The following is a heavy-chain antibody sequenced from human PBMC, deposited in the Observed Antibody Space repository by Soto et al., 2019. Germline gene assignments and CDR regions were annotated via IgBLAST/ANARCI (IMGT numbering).Heavy chain of an antibody. CDR3: ARGNLVTRMVRGYYFDY. CDR2: IYYSGST. J-gene: IGHJ4*02. Sequence: QVQLQESGPGLVKPSQTLSLTCTVSGGSISSGYYYWSWIRQPPGKGLEWIGYIYYSGSTYYNPSLKSRVTVSVDPSRNQFSRKLSSVTAADTAVYYCARGNLVTRMVRGYYFDYWGQGTLVTVSS. V-gene: IGHV4-30-4*01. D-gene: IGHD3-10*01. CDR1: GGSISSGYYY.